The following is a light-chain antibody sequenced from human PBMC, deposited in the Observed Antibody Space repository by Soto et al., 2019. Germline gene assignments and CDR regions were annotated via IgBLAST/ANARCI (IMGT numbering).Light chain of an antibody. CDR2: GAS. V-gene: IGKV3-15*01. J-gene: IGKJ2*01. CDR1: QSVSSN. CDR3: LQYNTGPYT. Sequence: EIVMTQSPATLSVSPGERATLSCRASQSVSSNLAWYQQKPGQAPRLLIYGASTKATGIPARFRGSGSGTEFTLTISSLQSENFAVYYCLQYNTGPYTFGQGTKV.